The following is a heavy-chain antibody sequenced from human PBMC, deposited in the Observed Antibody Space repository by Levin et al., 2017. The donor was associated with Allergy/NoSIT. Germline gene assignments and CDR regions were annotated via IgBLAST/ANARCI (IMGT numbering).Heavy chain of an antibody. J-gene: IGHJ5*02. CDR1: GFSFRSFA. D-gene: IGHD1-14*01. CDR3: AKGVGGTFHP. Sequence: PGGSLRLSCAASGFSFRSFAMAWVRQAPGKGLEWVSTISGAGGSAFYADSVKGRFIVSRDNSKNMLYLQINSLGAEDTALYYCAKGVGGTFHPWGQGTLVTVSS. CDR2: ISGAGGSA. V-gene: IGHV3-23*01.